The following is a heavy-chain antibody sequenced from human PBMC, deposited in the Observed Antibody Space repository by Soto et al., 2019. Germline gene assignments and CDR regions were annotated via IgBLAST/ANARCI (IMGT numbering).Heavy chain of an antibody. D-gene: IGHD3-10*01. CDR1: GYTFTSHG. V-gene: IGHV1-18*01. CDR3: SRMVRGCNIDSYYSMDV. Sequence: QVQLVQSGAEVKKPGASVKVSCKASGYTFTSHGISWVRQAPGQGLEWRGWISANNGDTNYAQKCQGRVTVTTDTYTSTGYMELRSLRSEDTAVYYCSRMVRGCNIDSYYSMDVWGIWTTVNVSS. CDR2: ISANNGDT. J-gene: IGHJ6*03.